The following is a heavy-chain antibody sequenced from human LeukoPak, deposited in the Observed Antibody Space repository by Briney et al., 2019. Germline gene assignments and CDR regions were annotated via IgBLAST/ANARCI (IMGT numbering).Heavy chain of an antibody. V-gene: IGHV4-39*07. CDR1: GGSISSGDYY. CDR3: ARWQVLSHYRTGPDGFDI. Sequence: PSETLSLTCTVSGGSISSGDYYWSWIRQPPGKGLEWIGEINHSGRTNYKSSLKSRVTISVDTSKNEFSLKLSSVTAADTAVYYCARWQVLSHYRTGPDGFDIWGQGTMVTVSP. CDR2: INHSGRT. D-gene: IGHD1-26*01. J-gene: IGHJ3*02.